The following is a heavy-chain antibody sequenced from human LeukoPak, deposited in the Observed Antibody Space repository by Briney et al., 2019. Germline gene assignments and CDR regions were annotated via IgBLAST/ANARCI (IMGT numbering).Heavy chain of an antibody. CDR2: INPNSGGT. J-gene: IGHJ4*02. Sequence: GASVKVSCKASGCTFTDYYMHWVRQAPGQGLEWMGWINPNSGGTNYAQKFQGRVTMTRDTSISTTYMELSRLKSDDTAVYYCARVHFYESSGYSLITPWGQGTLVTVSS. D-gene: IGHD3-22*01. CDR3: ARVHFYESSGYSLITP. CDR1: GCTFTDYY. V-gene: IGHV1-2*02.